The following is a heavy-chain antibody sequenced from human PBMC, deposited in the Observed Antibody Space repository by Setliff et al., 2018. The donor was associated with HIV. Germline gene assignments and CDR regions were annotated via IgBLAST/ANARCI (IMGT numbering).Heavy chain of an antibody. Sequence: PGGSLRLSCAASGFTFDDYAMHWVRQAPGKGLEWVSVISGSGGATYYGDSVKGRFTISRDNSKNTLYLQMNSLRAEDTAVYYCAKWASLTASSWDYWGQGTLVTVSS. CDR3: AKWASLTASSWDY. CDR2: ISGSGGAT. V-gene: IGHV3-23*01. CDR1: GFTFDDYA. J-gene: IGHJ4*02. D-gene: IGHD6-13*01.